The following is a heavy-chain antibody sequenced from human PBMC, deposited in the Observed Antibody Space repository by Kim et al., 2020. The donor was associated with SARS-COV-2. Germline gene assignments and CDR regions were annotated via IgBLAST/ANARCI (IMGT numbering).Heavy chain of an antibody. CDR2: IRESGSKV. V-gene: IGHV3-23*01. CDR1: GFIFSNYA. Sequence: GGSLRLSCAASGFIFSNYAMAWVRRAPGKGLEWVSTIRESGSKVYFADAVRGRFTISRDNSKNTLLLEMNSLRAEDTAIYYCAREVGSSGWYTVDNWGQGTLGTVSS. D-gene: IGHD6-13*01. CDR3: AREVGSSGWYTVDN. J-gene: IGHJ4*02.